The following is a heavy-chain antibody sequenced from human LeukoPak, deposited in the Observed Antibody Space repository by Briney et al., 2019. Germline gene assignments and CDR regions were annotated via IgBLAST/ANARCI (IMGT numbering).Heavy chain of an antibody. J-gene: IGHJ4*02. D-gene: IGHD4-17*01. CDR3: AKDLNYGDYFSYGGDY. CDR2: ISSDGSNK. V-gene: IGHV3-30*18. CDR1: GFTFSSYG. Sequence: GGSLRLSCAASGFTFSSYGMHWVRQAPGKGLEWVAVISSDGSNKYYADSVKGRFTISRDNPKNTLYLQMNSLRAEDTAVYYCAKDLNYGDYFSYGGDYWGQGTLVTVSS.